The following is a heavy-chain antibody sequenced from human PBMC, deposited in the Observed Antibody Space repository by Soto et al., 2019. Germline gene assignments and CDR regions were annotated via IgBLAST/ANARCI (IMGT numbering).Heavy chain of an antibody. V-gene: IGHV1-18*01. J-gene: IGHJ4*02. CDR3: ARDWAAAVPFDY. CDR1: GYTFTSYG. CDR2: ISAYNGNT. Sequence: QVQLVQSGAEVKKPGASVKVSCKASGYTFTSYGISGVRQAPGQGLEWMGWISAYNGNTNYAQKLQVRVTMTTDTSTSTAYMELRSLRSDATPVYYCARDWAAAVPFDYWGQGTLVTVYS. D-gene: IGHD6-13*01.